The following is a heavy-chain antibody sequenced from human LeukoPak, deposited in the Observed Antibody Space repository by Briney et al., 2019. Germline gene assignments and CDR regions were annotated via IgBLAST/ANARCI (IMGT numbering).Heavy chain of an antibody. Sequence: SVKVSCKASGGTFSSYAISWVRQAPGQGLEWMGGIIPIFGTANYAQKFQGRVTITADESTSTAYMELSSLRSDDTAVYYCARGVSSGWTDWFDPWGQGTLVTVSS. D-gene: IGHD6-19*01. V-gene: IGHV1-69*01. J-gene: IGHJ5*02. CDR3: ARGVSSGWTDWFDP. CDR2: IIPIFGTA. CDR1: GGTFSSYA.